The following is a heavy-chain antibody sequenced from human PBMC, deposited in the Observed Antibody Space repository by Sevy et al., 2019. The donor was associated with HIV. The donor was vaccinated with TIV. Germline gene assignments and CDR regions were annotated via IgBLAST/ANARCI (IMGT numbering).Heavy chain of an antibody. CDR1: GYTFTSYY. CDR2: INPSGGST. Sequence: ASVKVSCKASGYTFTSYYMHWVRQAPGQGLEWMGIINPSGGSTSYAQKFQGRVTMTRDRSTSTVYMELSSLRCEDTAVYYCARDAYDYGDYGVGEGYYYMDVWGKGTTVTVSS. CDR3: ARDAYDYGDYGVGEGYYYMDV. D-gene: IGHD4-17*01. J-gene: IGHJ6*03. V-gene: IGHV1-46*01.